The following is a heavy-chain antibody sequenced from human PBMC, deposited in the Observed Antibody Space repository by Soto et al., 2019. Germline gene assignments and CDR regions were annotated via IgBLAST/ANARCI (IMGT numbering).Heavy chain of an antibody. V-gene: IGHV1-3*01. J-gene: IGHJ6*02. CDR3: AREGYSSGWSASYYYYYCMDV. Sequence: ASVKVSCKASGYTFTSYAMHWVRQAPGQRLEWMGWINAGNGNTKYSQKFQGRVTITRDTSASTAYMELSSLRSEDTAVYYCAREGYSSGWSASYYYYYCMDVWRQVTSVTV. CDR1: GYTFTSYA. D-gene: IGHD6-19*01. CDR2: INAGNGNT.